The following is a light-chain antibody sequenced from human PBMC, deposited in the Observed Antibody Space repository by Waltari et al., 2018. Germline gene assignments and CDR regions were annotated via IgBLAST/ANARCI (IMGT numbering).Light chain of an antibody. V-gene: IGLV6-57*01. CDR2: EDN. Sequence: NFMLTQPHSVSESPGKTVTISFTRSSRSLARNSVQWYQQRPGSSPTTVIYEDNQRPSGVPDRFSGSIDSSSNSASLTISGLKTEDEADYYCQSYDSSNPWVFGGGTKLTVL. CDR1: SRSLARNS. J-gene: IGLJ3*02. CDR3: QSYDSSNPWV.